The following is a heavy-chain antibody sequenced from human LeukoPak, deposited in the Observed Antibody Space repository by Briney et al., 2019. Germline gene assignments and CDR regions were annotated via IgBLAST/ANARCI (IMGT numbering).Heavy chain of an antibody. CDR2: INHSGST. V-gene: IGHV4-34*01. J-gene: IGHJ4*02. CDR3: ARLGVYTSSWYRYRYFDY. CDR1: GGSFSDYS. Sequence: SATLSLTCGVRGGSFSDYSWSWIRPAPGKGLEWIGEINHSGSTNYNASLKSRVTISVDTSTNQFSLKLSFMTAADTAVYYCARLGVYTSSWYRYRYFDYWGQGILVTVSS. D-gene: IGHD6-13*01.